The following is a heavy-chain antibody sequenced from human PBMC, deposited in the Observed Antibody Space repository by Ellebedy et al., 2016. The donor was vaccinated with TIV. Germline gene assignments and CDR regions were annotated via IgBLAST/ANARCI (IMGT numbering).Heavy chain of an antibody. D-gene: IGHD1-26*01. CDR1: TLTLATYN. V-gene: IGHV3-30*04. CDR3: AKGLGPGIVGVTVFNY. J-gene: IGHJ4*02. CDR2: ISSDGSQE. Sequence: GESLKISXGASTLTLATYNMHWVRQAPGKGLEWLALISSDGSQEFYADSAKGRFTISRDNSKNTLDLEMNSLRAADTAIYYCAKGLGPGIVGVTVFNYWGQGTLVSVSS.